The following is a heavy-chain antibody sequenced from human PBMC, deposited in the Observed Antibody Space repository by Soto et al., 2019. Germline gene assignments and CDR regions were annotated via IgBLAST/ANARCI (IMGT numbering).Heavy chain of an antibody. CDR1: GFSLRTSGVR. CDR3: AHRQGSFDY. CDR2: IYWDDGK. J-gene: IGHJ4*02. V-gene: IGHV2-5*02. Sequence: QITLKESGPTLVKPTQTLTLTCTFSGFSLRTSGVRVGWIRQPPGKALEWLALIYWDDGKRYSPSLKSRLSITTDTTKSQVVLTMSNMDPVDTATYYCAHRQGSFDYWGQGTLVTVSS.